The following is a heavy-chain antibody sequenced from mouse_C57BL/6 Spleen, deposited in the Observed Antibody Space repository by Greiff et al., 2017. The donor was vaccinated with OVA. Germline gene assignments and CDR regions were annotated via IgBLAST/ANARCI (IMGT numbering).Heavy chain of an antibody. CDR3: ARFDDGYSFFDY. Sequence: EVQLQQSGPGLVKPSQSLSLTCSVTGYSITSGYYWNWIRQFPGNKLEWMGYISYDGSNNYNPSLKNRISITRDTSKNQFFLKLNSVTTEDTATYYCARFDDGYSFFDYWGQGTTLTVSS. D-gene: IGHD2-3*01. J-gene: IGHJ2*01. CDR2: ISYDGSN. V-gene: IGHV3-6*01. CDR1: GYSITSGYY.